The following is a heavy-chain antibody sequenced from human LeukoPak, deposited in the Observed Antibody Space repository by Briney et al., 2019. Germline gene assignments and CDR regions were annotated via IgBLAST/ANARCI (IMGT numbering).Heavy chain of an antibody. V-gene: IGHV1-18*01. CDR3: ARDDCSSTSCQGWFDP. D-gene: IGHD2-2*01. J-gene: IGHJ5*02. CDR1: GYTFTSYG. Sequence: ASVKVSCKASGYTFTSYGISWARQAPGQGLEWMGWISAYNGNTNYAQKLQGRVTMTTDTSTSTAYMELRSLRSDDTAVYYCARDDCSSTSCQGWFDPWGQGTLVTVSS. CDR2: ISAYNGNT.